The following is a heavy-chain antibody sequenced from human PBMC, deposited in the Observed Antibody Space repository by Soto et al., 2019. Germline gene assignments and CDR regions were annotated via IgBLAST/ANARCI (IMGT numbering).Heavy chain of an antibody. J-gene: IGHJ6*03. Sequence: GSLRLSCAASGFTFSSYGMHWVRQAPGKGLEWVAVIWYDGSNKYYADSVKGRFTISRDNSKNTLYLQMNSLRAEDAAVYYCARDGDRYFDRLNYYYYMDVWGKGTTVTVSS. D-gene: IGHD3-9*01. CDR3: ARDGDRYFDRLNYYYYMDV. CDR2: IWYDGSNK. CDR1: GFTFSSYG. V-gene: IGHV3-33*01.